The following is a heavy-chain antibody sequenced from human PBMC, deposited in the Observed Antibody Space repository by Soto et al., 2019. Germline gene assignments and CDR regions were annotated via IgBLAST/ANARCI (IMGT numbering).Heavy chain of an antibody. CDR2: INHSGST. D-gene: IGHD3-22*01. J-gene: IGHJ4*02. CDR3: ARATVTMIVVVMFDY. V-gene: IGHV4-34*01. Sequence: SETLSLTCAVYGGSFSGYYWSWIRQPPGKGLEWIGEINHSGSTNYNPSLKSRVTISVDTSKNQFSLKLSSVTAADTAVYYCARATVTMIVVVMFDYWGQGTLVTVSS. CDR1: GGSFSGYY.